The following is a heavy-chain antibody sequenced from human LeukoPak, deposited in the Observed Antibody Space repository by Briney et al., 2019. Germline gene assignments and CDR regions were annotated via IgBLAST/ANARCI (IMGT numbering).Heavy chain of an antibody. J-gene: IGHJ3*02. CDR2: ISGSGGST. CDR1: GFTFSSYA. CDR3: AKDGSPPLNYVYVWGSFLSDAFDI. V-gene: IGHV3-23*01. Sequence: PGGSLRLSXAASGFTFSSYAMSWVRQAPGKGLEWVSDISGSGGSTYYADSVKGRFTISRDNSKNTLYLQMNSLRAEDTAVYYCAKDGSPPLNYVYVWGSFLSDAFDIWGQGTMVTVSS. D-gene: IGHD3-16*01.